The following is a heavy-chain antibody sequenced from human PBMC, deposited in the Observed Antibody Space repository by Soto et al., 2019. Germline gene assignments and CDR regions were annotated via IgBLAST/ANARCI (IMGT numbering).Heavy chain of an antibody. CDR1: GGSITPYF. J-gene: IGHJ4*01. CDR3: AGYTIGTILTY. D-gene: IGHD1-1*01. CDR2: IYYSGNT. Sequence: SETLSLTCTVSGGSITPYFWSWIRQPPGKGLELIGYIYYSGNTYSDPSLKSRVSISVDTSKNQFSLQLTSVTAADTAVYYCAGYTIGTILTYWGQGALVTVSS. V-gene: IGHV4-59*04.